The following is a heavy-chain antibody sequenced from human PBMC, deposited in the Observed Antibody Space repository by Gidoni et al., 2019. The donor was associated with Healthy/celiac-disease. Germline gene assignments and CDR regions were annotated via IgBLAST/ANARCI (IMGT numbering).Heavy chain of an antibody. CDR2: IYYSGST. Sequence: QVQLQESGPGLVKPSQPLSLTCTVSGGSIRSGGYYWSWIRQHPGKGLEWIGYIYYSGSTYYNPSLKSRVTISVDTSKNQFSLKLSSVTAADTAVYYCARGWPGRFGELPRGVWFDPWGQGTVVTVSS. CDR3: ARGWPGRFGELPRGVWFDP. V-gene: IGHV4-31*03. D-gene: IGHD3-10*01. CDR1: GGSIRSGGYY. J-gene: IGHJ5*02.